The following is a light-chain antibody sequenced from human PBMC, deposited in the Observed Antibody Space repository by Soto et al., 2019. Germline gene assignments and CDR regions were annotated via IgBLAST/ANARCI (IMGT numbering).Light chain of an antibody. CDR3: GSFRPRKIGL. CDR1: SSDFGDDNY. CDR2: VVN. Sequence: QSALTQPASVSGSPGQSVTVSCTGTSSDFGDDNYVSWYQQQPGKDPNLLIYVVNSRPSGLSNRFSGSKSGNTACLTISGLHVGVQAEYFCGSFRPRKIGLFGGGTKLTVL. J-gene: IGLJ3*02. V-gene: IGLV2-14*03.